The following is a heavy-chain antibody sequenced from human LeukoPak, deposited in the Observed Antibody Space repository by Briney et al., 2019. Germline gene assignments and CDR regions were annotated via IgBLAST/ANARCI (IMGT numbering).Heavy chain of an antibody. V-gene: IGHV3-21*01. CDR3: ARAPYYDFWSGYYPFDY. Sequence: GGSLRLSCAASGFTFSSYTMNWVRQAPGKGLEWVSSISSSSSYIFYADSVKGRFTISRDNAKNSLYLQMNSLRAEDTAVYYCARAPYYDFWSGYYPFDYWGRGTLVTVSS. CDR1: GFTFSSYT. J-gene: IGHJ4*02. D-gene: IGHD3-3*01. CDR2: ISSSSSYI.